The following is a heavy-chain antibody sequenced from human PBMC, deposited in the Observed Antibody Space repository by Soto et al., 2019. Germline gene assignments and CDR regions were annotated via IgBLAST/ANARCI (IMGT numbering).Heavy chain of an antibody. CDR1: GYTFTSYG. CDR2: ISAYNGNT. Sequence: QVQLVQSGAEVKKPGASVKVSCKASGYTFTSYGISWVRQAPGQGLEWMGWISAYNGNTNYAQKLQGRVTMTTDTSTSTAYMELRSLRSDDTAVYYCAREPPGDYDYYYYYGMDVWGQGTTVTVSS. CDR3: AREPPGDYDYYYYYGMDV. J-gene: IGHJ6*02. V-gene: IGHV1-18*01. D-gene: IGHD4-17*01.